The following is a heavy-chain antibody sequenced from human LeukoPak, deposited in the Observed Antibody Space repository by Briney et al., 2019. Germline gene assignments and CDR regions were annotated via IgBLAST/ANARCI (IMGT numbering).Heavy chain of an antibody. CDR2: INPNSGGT. J-gene: IGHJ4*02. CDR1: GYTFTGYY. Sequence: GASVKVSCKASGYTFTGYYMHWVRQAPGQGLEWMGWINPNSGGTNYAQKFQGWVTMTRDTSISTAYMELSRLRSDDTAVYYCARAYSSSWSPTLGYWGQGTLVTVSS. CDR3: ARAYSSSWSPTLGY. D-gene: IGHD6-13*01. V-gene: IGHV1-2*04.